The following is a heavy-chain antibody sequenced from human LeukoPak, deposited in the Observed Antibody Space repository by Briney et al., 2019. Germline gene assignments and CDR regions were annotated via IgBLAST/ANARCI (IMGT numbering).Heavy chain of an antibody. CDR2: IRYDGSNK. D-gene: IGHD2-15*01. CDR3: ARDFRDGGWWYNSFDY. CDR1: GFTFSSYG. V-gene: IGHV3-30*02. J-gene: IGHJ4*02. Sequence: PGGSLRLSCAASGFTFSSYGMHWVRQAPGKGLEWVAFIRYDGSNKYYADSVKGRFTISRDNSKNTLYVQMNSLRAEDTAVYYCARDFRDGGWWYNSFDYWGQGTLVTVSS.